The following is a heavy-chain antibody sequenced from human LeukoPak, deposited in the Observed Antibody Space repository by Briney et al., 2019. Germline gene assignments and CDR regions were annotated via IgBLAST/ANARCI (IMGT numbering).Heavy chain of an antibody. V-gene: IGHV1-18*01. CDR3: ARGNPTMYSSGSDNWFDP. Sequence: ASVKVSCKASGYTFTSYGISWVRQAPGQGLEWMGWISAYNGNTNYAQKLQGRVTMTTDTSTSTAYTELRSLRSDDTAVYYCARGNPTMYSSGSDNWFDPWGQGTLVTVSS. D-gene: IGHD6-19*01. J-gene: IGHJ5*02. CDR1: GYTFTSYG. CDR2: ISAYNGNT.